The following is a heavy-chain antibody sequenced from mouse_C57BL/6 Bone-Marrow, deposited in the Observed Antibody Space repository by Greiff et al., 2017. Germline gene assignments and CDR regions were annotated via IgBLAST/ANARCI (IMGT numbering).Heavy chain of an antibody. V-gene: IGHV14-4*01. CDR3: TPFYYHGSSYDY. CDR1: GFNIKDDY. D-gene: IGHD1-1*01. J-gene: IGHJ2*01. Sequence: VQLQQSGAELVRPGASVKLSCTASGFNIKDDYMHWVKQRPEQGLEWIGWIDPENGDTEYASKFQGKATITADTSSNTAYLQLSSLTSEDTAVYYCTPFYYHGSSYDYWGQGTTLTVSS. CDR2: IDPENGDT.